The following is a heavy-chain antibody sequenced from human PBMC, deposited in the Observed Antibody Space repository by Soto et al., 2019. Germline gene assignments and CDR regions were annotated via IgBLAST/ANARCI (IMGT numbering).Heavy chain of an antibody. CDR1: GGSISSSSYY. Sequence: SETLSLTCTVSGGSISSSSYYWGWFRQPPGKGLEWIGSIYYSGSTYYNPSLKSRVTISVDTSKNQFSLKLSSVTAADTAVYYCARHTPAISISDHWGQGTLVTVSS. J-gene: IGHJ4*02. D-gene: IGHD2-15*01. V-gene: IGHV4-39*01. CDR2: IYYSGST. CDR3: ARHTPAISISDH.